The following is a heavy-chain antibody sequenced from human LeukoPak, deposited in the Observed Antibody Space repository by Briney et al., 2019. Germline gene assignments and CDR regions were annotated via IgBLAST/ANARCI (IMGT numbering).Heavy chain of an antibody. CDR3: ATYTYDILTGYYSSVAFDI. CDR2: IYPGDSDT. J-gene: IGHJ3*02. V-gene: IGHV5-51*01. Sequence: GGSLQISCKGSGYHFTSYWIGWVRQMPGKGLEWMGIIYPGDSDTRYSPSFQGQVTISADKSISAAYLQWSSLKASDTAMYYCATYTYDILTGYYSSVAFDIWGQGTMVTVSS. D-gene: IGHD3-9*01. CDR1: GYHFTSYW.